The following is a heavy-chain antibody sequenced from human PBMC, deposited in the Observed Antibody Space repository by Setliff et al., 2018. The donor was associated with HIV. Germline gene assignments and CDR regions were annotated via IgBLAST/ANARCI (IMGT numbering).Heavy chain of an antibody. J-gene: IGHJ5*02. CDR1: GGSFSGYY. V-gene: IGHV4-34*01. CDR2: ISHTGST. Sequence: KPSETLSLTCAVYGGSFSGYYWSWIRQPPGKALECIGKISHTGSTYYNPSLKSRVTISVDTSKNQFSLKLSSVTAADTAVYYCATYADRESNRFDPWGQGILVTVSS. CDR3: ATYADRESNRFDP. D-gene: IGHD3-10*01.